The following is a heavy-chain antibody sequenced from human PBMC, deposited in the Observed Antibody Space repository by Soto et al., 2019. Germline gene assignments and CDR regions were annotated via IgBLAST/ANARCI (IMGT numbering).Heavy chain of an antibody. D-gene: IGHD2-15*01. CDR1: GGSISSYY. CDR3: ARRYCSSSSCYLDY. Sequence: SETLSLTCTVSGGSISSYYWSWIRQPPGKGLEWIGYIYHSGSTNYNPSLKSRVTISVDTSKNQFSLKLSSVTAADTAVYYCARRYCSSSSCYLDYWGQGTLVTVSS. J-gene: IGHJ4*02. V-gene: IGHV4-59*08. CDR2: IYHSGST.